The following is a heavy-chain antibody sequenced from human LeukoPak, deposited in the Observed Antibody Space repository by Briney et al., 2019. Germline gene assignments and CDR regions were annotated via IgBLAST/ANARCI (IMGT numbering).Heavy chain of an antibody. Sequence: GGSLRLSCAASGFTFDVYAMHWVRQAPGKGLEWVSGISWNSGSIGYADSVKGRFTISRDNAKNSLYLQMNSLRAEDTALYYCAKEINGMDVWGQGTTVTVSS. CDR3: AKEINGMDV. J-gene: IGHJ6*02. CDR1: GFTFDVYA. CDR2: ISWNSGSI. V-gene: IGHV3-9*01.